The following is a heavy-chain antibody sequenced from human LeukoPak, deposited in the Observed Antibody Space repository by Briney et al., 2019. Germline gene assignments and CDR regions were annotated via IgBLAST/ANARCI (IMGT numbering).Heavy chain of an antibody. CDR2: INSDGSST. CDR1: GFTFSIYW. D-gene: IGHD3-9*01. CDR3: ARDFDQPSGN. J-gene: IGHJ4*02. Sequence: GGSLRLSCAASGFTFSIYWMHWVRQAPGKGLVWVSRINSDGSSTGYADSVRGRFTISRDNAENTLYLQMNSLGAEDTAVYYCARDFDQPSGNWGQGTLVTVSS. V-gene: IGHV3-74*01.